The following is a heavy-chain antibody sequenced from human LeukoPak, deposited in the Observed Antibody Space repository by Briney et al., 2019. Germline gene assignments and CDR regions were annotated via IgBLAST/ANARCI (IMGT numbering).Heavy chain of an antibody. J-gene: IGHJ6*03. CDR1: GFTFSTYR. D-gene: IGHD3-3*01. CDR2: ITSSSSTI. Sequence: GGSLRLSCAASGFTFSTYRMNWVRQAPGKGLEWVSYITSSSSTIYYADSVKGRFTISRDNARNSLYLQMNSLRAEDTAVYYCARGDGVVTTEGYYYYYMDVWGKGTTVTVSS. V-gene: IGHV3-48*04. CDR3: ARGDGVVTTEGYYYYYMDV.